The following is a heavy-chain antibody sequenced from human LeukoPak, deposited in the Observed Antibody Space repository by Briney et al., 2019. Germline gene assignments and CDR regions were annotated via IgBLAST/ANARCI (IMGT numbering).Heavy chain of an antibody. V-gene: IGHV3-53*01. J-gene: IGHJ4*02. CDR1: GFTVSSNY. CDR2: IYSGGTT. Sequence: GGSLRLSCAASGFTVSSNYMSWVRQAPGKGLDWVSIIYSGGTTYYADSVKGRFTISRDKSKNTLYLQINSLRAEDTAVYYCAKAYHYYGSGSSFDYWGQGTLVTVSS. D-gene: IGHD3-10*01. CDR3: AKAYHYYGSGSSFDY.